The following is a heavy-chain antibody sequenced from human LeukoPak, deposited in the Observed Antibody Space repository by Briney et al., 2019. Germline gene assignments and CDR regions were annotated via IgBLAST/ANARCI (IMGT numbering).Heavy chain of an antibody. CDR2: INPSGGST. Sequence: GASVKVSCKASGYTFTSYYMHWVRQAPGQGLEWMGIINPSGGSTGYAQKFQGRVTMTRDTSTSTVYMELSSLRSEDTAVYYCARGPLYPTTDDAFDIWGQGTMVTVSS. CDR1: GYTFTSYY. J-gene: IGHJ3*02. CDR3: ARGPLYPTTDDAFDI. D-gene: IGHD3-16*01. V-gene: IGHV1-46*01.